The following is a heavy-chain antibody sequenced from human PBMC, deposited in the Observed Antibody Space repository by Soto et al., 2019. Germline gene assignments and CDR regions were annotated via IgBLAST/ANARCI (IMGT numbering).Heavy chain of an antibody. D-gene: IGHD6-19*01. CDR1: GFTFSSYW. V-gene: IGHV3-74*01. Sequence: EVQLVESGGGLVQPGGSLRLSCAASGFTFSSYWMYWVRQAPGKGLVWVSRTNSDGSDTSYADSVKGRFTISRDNANNTLYLQLTSLRAEATAVYYCARDRGWSLFDYWGQGTLVTVSS. J-gene: IGHJ4*02. CDR3: ARDRGWSLFDY. CDR2: TNSDGSDT.